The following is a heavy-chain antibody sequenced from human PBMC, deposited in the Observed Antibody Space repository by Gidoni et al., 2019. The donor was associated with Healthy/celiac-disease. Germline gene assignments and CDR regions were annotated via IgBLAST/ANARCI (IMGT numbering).Heavy chain of an antibody. J-gene: IGHJ4*02. V-gene: IGHV4-39*01. CDR1: GGSISSSSYY. Sequence: QLQLQESGSGLVKPSETLSLTCTVSGGSISSSSYYWGWIRQPPGKGLEWIGSIYSSGSTYYNPSLKSRGTISIDTPKNQFSLKLSSVTAADTAVYYCARCVRGGSYFRFGYWGQVTLVTVSS. D-gene: IGHD1-26*01. CDR2: IYSSGST. CDR3: ARCVRGGSYFRFGY.